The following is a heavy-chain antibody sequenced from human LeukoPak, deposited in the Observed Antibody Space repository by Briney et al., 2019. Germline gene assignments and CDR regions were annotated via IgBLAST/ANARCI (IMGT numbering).Heavy chain of an antibody. CDR1: GFTFSSYA. D-gene: IGHD2-2*01. Sequence: GGSLRPSCAASGFTFSSYAMSWVRQAPGKGLEWVSAISGSGGSTYYADSVKGRFTISRDNSKNTLYLQMNSLRAEDTAVYYCAKEERPYCSSTSCYPNFDYWGQGTLVTVSS. CDR3: AKEERPYCSSTSCYPNFDY. J-gene: IGHJ4*02. V-gene: IGHV3-23*01. CDR2: ISGSGGST.